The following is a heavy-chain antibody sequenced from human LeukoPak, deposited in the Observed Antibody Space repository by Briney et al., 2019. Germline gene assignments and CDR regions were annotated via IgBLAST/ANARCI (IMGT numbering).Heavy chain of an antibody. Sequence: GGSLRLSCAASGFTFSHYVMHWVRQTPGKGLEWVARISYDGSTKYYADSVKGRFTISRDNSNITLYLQMNGVRAEDTAVYYCAKRRDSSYWSDYWGQGTLVTVSS. CDR2: ISYDGSTK. J-gene: IGHJ4*02. CDR3: AKRRDSSYWSDY. D-gene: IGHD6-19*01. CDR1: GFTFSHYV. V-gene: IGHV3-30*18.